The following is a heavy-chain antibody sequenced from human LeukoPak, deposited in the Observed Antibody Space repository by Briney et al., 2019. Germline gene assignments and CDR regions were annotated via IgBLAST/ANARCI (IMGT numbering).Heavy chain of an antibody. CDR1: GGSFSGYY. CDR3: ARLIVGATDFDY. V-gene: IGHV4-34*01. J-gene: IGHJ4*02. CDR2: INHSGST. Sequence: SETLSLTCAVYGGSFSGYYWSWIRQPPGKGLEWIGEINHSGSTSYNPSLKSRVTISVETSKNQFSLKLSSVTATDTAVYYCARLIVGATDFDYWGQGTLVTVSS. D-gene: IGHD1-26*01.